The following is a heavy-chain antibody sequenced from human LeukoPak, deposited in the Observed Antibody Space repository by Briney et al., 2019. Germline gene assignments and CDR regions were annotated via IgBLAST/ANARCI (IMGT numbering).Heavy chain of an antibody. CDR2: IKHDGSEK. J-gene: IGHJ4*02. V-gene: IGHV3-7*05. D-gene: IGHD2-2*01. CDR3: ARDQRYCSSSSCPWEPFDY. Sequence: GGSLRLSCAASGFTFSSYAMSWVRQAPGKGLEWVANIKHDGSEKYYVDSVKGRFTISRDNAKNSLYLQMNSLRAEDTAVYYCARDQRYCSSSSCPWEPFDYWGQGTLVTVSS. CDR1: GFTFSSYA.